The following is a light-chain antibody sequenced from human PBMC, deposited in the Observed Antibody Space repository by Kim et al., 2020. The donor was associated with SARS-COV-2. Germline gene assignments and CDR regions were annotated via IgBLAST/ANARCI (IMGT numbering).Light chain of an antibody. Sequence: QSVLTQPPSASGTPGQRVTISCSGSSSNIGSNYVYWYQQLPGTAPKLVIYRNNQRPSGVPDRFSDSKSGTSASLANSGLRSEDEAEYYCATWDDSLSGWVFGGGTKLTVL. CDR1: SSNIGSNY. J-gene: IGLJ3*02. V-gene: IGLV1-47*01. CDR3: ATWDDSLSGWV. CDR2: RNN.